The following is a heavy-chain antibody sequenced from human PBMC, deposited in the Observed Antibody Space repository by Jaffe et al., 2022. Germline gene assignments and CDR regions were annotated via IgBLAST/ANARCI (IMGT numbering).Heavy chain of an antibody. J-gene: IGHJ3*02. D-gene: IGHD6-6*01. CDR2: IRSKANSYAT. V-gene: IGHV3-73*02. CDR1: GFTFSGSA. Sequence: EVQLVESGGGLVQPGGSLKLSCAASGFTFSGSAMHWVRQASGKGLEWVGRIRSKANSYATAYAASVKGRFTISRDDSKNTAYLQMNSLKTEDTAVYYCSGTIAARPSNDAFDIWGQGTMVTVSS. CDR3: SGTIAARPSNDAFDI.